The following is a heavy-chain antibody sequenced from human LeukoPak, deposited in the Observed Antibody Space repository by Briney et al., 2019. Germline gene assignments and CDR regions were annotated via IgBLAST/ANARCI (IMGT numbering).Heavy chain of an antibody. Sequence: GGSLRLSCAASGFTVSSNYMSWVRQAPGKGLEWVSVIYSGGSTYYADSVKGRFTISRDNSKNTLYLQMNSLRAGDTAVYYCARGYYYDSSGIYYYYGMDVWGQGTTVTVSS. V-gene: IGHV3-66*01. CDR1: GFTVSSNY. CDR3: ARGYYYDSSGIYYYYGMDV. J-gene: IGHJ6*02. D-gene: IGHD3-22*01. CDR2: IYSGGST.